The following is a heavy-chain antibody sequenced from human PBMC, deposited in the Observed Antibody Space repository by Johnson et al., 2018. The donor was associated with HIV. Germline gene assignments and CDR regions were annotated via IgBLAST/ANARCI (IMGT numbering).Heavy chain of an antibody. V-gene: IGHV3-23*04. J-gene: IGHJ3*02. D-gene: IGHD6-13*01. CDR2: ISGRGGST. CDR3: AKVVTSSSSWQDDAFDI. Sequence: VQPVESGGGVVQPEKSLRLSCAASGFTFDDYAMHWVRQAPGKGLEWVSAISGRGGSTYYADSVKGRFTISRDNSKNTLYLQMNSLRAEDTAVYYCAKVVTSSSSWQDDAFDIWGQGTVVTVSS. CDR1: GFTFDDYA.